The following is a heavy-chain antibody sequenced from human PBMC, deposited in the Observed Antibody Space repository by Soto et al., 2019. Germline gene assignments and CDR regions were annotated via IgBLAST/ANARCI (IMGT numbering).Heavy chain of an antibody. J-gene: IGHJ5*02. CDR1: VGSISSYY. V-gene: IGHV4-59*01. Sequence: SETLSLTGTVSVGSISSYYWSWIRQPPGKGLEWIGYIYYSGSTNYNPSLKSRVTISVDTSKNQFSLKLSSVTAADTAVYYCARLNRVRSSWWNWFDPWGQGTLVTVSS. CDR2: IYYSGST. D-gene: IGHD6-13*01. CDR3: ARLNRVRSSWWNWFDP.